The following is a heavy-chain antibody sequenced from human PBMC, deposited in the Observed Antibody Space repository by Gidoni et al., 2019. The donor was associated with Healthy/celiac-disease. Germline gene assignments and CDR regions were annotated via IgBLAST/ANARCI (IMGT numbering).Heavy chain of an antibody. CDR3: ARHSLGFGSYPNWFDP. V-gene: IGHV4-39*01. D-gene: IGHD1-26*01. CDR1: GGSISSSSYH. J-gene: IGHJ5*02. Sequence: QLQLQESGPGLVKPSETLSLTCTVSGGSISSSSYHWGWIRQPPGKGLEWIGSIYYSGSTYYNPSLKSRVTISVDTSKNQFSLKLSSVTAADTAVYYCARHSLGFGSYPNWFDPWGQGTLVTVSS. CDR2: IYYSGST.